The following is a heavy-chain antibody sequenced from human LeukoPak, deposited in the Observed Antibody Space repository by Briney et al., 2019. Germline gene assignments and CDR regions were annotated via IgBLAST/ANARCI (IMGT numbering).Heavy chain of an antibody. V-gene: IGHV1-2*02. CDR2: INPNGGGT. CDR3: ARVSLNTAMVSFDN. Sequence: GASVKVSCKASGYTFTAYYIHWVRQAPGQGLEWMGWINPNGGGTNYAQKFQGRVTMTRDTSISTAYMELSRLRSDDTAVYYCARVSLNTAMVSFDNWGQGTLVTVSS. D-gene: IGHD5-18*01. J-gene: IGHJ4*02. CDR1: GYTFTAYY.